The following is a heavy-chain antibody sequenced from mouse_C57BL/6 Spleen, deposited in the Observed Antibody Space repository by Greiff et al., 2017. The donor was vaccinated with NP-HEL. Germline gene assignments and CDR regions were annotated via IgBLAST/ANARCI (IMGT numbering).Heavy chain of an antibody. CDR3: ARPVTTVAPFAY. D-gene: IGHD1-1*01. CDR2: ISSGSSTI. Sequence: VQLKESGGGLVKPGGSLKLSCAASGFTFSDYGMHWVRQAPEKGLEWVAYISSGSSTIYYADTVKGRFTISRDNAKNTLFLQMTSLRSEDTAMYYCARPVTTVAPFAYWGQGTLVTVSA. V-gene: IGHV5-17*01. J-gene: IGHJ3*01. CDR1: GFTFSDYG.